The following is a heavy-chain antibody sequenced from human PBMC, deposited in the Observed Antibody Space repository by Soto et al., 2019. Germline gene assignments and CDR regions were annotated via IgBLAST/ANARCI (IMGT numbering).Heavy chain of an antibody. V-gene: IGHV3-21*01. J-gene: IGHJ4*02. Sequence: PGGSLRLSCAASGFTFTRYRMNCVRQAPGKGLEGVSSISSTTNCIYYADSMKGRFTVSRDNAKNSVYLEMNSLSAEDTAVYYCARESEDLTSNFDYWGQGTLVTISS. CDR2: ISSTTNCI. CDR3: ARESEDLTSNFDY. CDR1: GFTFTRYR.